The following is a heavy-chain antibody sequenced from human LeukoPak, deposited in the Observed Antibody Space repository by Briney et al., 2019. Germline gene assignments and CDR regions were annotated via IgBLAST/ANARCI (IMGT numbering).Heavy chain of an antibody. CDR1: GGSISSSSYY. J-gene: IGHJ4*02. D-gene: IGHD3-16*01. CDR3: ARARGGGVISRYFDY. Sequence: SETLSLTCTVSGGSISSSSYYWGWIRQPPGKGPEWIGSIYYSGSTYCNPSLKSRVTISVDTSKNQFSLKLSSVTAADTAVYYCARARGGGVISRYFDYWGQGTLVTVSS. V-gene: IGHV4-39*01. CDR2: IYYSGST.